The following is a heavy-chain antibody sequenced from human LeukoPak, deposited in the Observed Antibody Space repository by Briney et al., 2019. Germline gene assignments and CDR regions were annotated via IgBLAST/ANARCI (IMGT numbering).Heavy chain of an antibody. J-gene: IGHJ6*02. CDR2: INSASSYI. V-gene: IGHV3-21*01. Sequence: PGGSLRLSCAASGFTFSSYIMNWVRQAPGKGLEWVSSINSASSYIYYADSVKGRFPISRDNAKNSLYLQMNSLRAEDTAVYYCARASGCSGGSCYHAMDVWGQGTTVTVSS. CDR1: GFTFSSYI. D-gene: IGHD2-15*01. CDR3: ARASGCSGGSCYHAMDV.